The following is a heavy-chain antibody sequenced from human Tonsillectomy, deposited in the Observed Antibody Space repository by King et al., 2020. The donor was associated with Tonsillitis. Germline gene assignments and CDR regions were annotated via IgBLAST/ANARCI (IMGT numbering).Heavy chain of an antibody. J-gene: IGHJ4*02. CDR2: IKSKGDGATT. CDR1: GLTFSSAW. D-gene: IGHD1-26*01. V-gene: IGHV3-15*01. Sequence: QLVQSGGGLVEPGGSLRLSCAASGLTFSSAWVSWVRQAPGKGPEWVGRIKSKGDGATTDYAAPVKGRITISRDDSKSRVYLQMNSLKVDDTAVYYCTTGIVGSTRSWFDYWGQGTLVTVSS. CDR3: TTGIVGSTRSWFDY.